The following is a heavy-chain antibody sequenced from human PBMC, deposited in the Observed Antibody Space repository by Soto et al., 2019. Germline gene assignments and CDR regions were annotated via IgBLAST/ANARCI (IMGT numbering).Heavy chain of an antibody. Sequence: SVKVSCKASGGTFSSYAISWVRQAPGQGLEWMGGIIPIFGTANYAQKFQGRVTITAGESTSTAYMELSSLRSEDTAVYYCARAESSGWYYYYGMDVWGQGTTVTVSS. D-gene: IGHD6-19*01. V-gene: IGHV1-69*13. CDR2: IIPIFGTA. J-gene: IGHJ6*02. CDR3: ARAESSGWYYYYGMDV. CDR1: GGTFSSYA.